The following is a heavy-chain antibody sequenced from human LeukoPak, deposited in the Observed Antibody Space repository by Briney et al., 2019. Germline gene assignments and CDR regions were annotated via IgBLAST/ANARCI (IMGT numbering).Heavy chain of an antibody. V-gene: IGHV3-7*01. CDR3: ASQVGYSTTYNWFDP. Sequence: GGSLRLSCAASGFTFSSYWMSWVRQAPGKGLEWVANIKQDGSEKYYVDSVKGRFTISRDNAKNSLYLQMNSLRAEDTAVYYCASQVGYSTTYNWFDPWGQGTLVTVSS. J-gene: IGHJ5*02. D-gene: IGHD2/OR15-2a*01. CDR1: GFTFSSYW. CDR2: IKQDGSEK.